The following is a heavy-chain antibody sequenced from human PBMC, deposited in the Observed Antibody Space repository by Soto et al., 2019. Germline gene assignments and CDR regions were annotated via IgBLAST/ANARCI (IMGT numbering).Heavy chain of an antibody. J-gene: IGHJ4*02. V-gene: IGHV3-74*01. CDR3: ARVRLDYGTKPYFFDN. CDR1: GFTFSDYW. D-gene: IGHD4-17*01. CDR2: IERNALTT. Sequence: GGSLRLSCVASGFTFSDYWIHWVRQGPGKGLVWVARIERNALTTRYADSVKGRFTISRNNAKNSVYLQMNTLRVADTGVYYCARVRLDYGTKPYFFDNWGLGTLVTVSS.